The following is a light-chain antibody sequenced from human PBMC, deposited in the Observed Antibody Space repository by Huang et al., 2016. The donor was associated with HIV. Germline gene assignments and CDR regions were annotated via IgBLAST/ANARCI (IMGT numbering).Light chain of an antibody. CDR3: QQYGSSSYT. CDR1: QSIRNRY. V-gene: IGKV3D-20*01. Sequence: ELVLTQSPATLSLSPGERATLSCRATQSIRNRYLAWFQQQPGLAPRLLLYDASNRATGIPDRFSGGGSGTDFTLTISRLEPEDFAVYYCQQYGSSSYTFGQGTKLELK. J-gene: IGKJ2*01. CDR2: DAS.